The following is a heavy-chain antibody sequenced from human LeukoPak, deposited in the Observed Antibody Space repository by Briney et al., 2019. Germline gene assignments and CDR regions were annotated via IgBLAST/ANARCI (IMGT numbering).Heavy chain of an antibody. J-gene: IGHJ4*02. D-gene: IGHD6-19*01. CDR1: GYSISSGYY. CDR2: IYYSGST. V-gene: IGHV4-61*01. CDR3: ARRSSSGWYFDH. Sequence: SETLSLTCTVSGYSISSGYYWGWIRQPPGKGLEWIGYIYYSGSTNYNPSLKSRVTISVDTSKNQFSLKLSSVTAADTAVYYCARRSSSGWYFDHWGQGTLVTVSP.